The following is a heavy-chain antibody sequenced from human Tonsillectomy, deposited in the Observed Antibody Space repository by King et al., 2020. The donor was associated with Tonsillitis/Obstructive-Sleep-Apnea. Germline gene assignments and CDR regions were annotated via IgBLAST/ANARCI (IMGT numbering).Heavy chain of an antibody. CDR3: ARIGDCYKNSPEPHFDY. CDR2: IDWDDDA. Sequence: VTLKESGPALVKPTETLTLTCTFSGFSLTTAGLCVTWVRQPPGKALEWLALIDWDDDAVFNPSLGTRLTISKDTSKNQVVLTMTNMDPVDTSTFYCARIGDCYKNSPEPHFDYWGPGTLVTVSS. J-gene: IGHJ4*02. V-gene: IGHV2-70*19. CDR1: GFSLTTAGLC. D-gene: IGHD2-21*02.